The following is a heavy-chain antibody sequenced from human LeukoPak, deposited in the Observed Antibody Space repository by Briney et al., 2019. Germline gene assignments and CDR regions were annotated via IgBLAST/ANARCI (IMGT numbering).Heavy chain of an antibody. Sequence: PSETLSLTCTVSGYSISSSYYWGWIRPPPGKGLEWIGSIYYSGSTYYNPSLKSRVTISVDTSKNQFSLKLSSVTAADTAVYYCARSSTMIVVAVPNYFDYWGQGTLVTVSS. V-gene: IGHV4-38-2*02. CDR3: ARSSTMIVVAVPNYFDY. J-gene: IGHJ4*02. D-gene: IGHD3-22*01. CDR1: GYSISSSYY. CDR2: IYYSGST.